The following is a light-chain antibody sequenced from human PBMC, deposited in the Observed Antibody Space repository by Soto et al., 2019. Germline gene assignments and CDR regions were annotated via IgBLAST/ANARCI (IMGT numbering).Light chain of an antibody. V-gene: IGKV1-6*01. Sequence: IQMTQSPSSLSASVGDRVTITCRASQGVRDDVGWYQQKPGKAPKLLIYSASTLQSGVPSRFSGSGSATDFTLTISGLQPEVFATYYCLQKANSPRTFGGGTK. CDR1: QGVRDD. J-gene: IGKJ4*01. CDR3: LQKANSPRT. CDR2: SAS.